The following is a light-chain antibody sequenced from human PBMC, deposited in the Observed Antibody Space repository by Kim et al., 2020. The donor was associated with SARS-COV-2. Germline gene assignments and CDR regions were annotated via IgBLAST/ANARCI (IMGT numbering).Light chain of an antibody. J-gene: IGLJ3*02. CDR2: DVN. V-gene: IGLV2-11*01. CDR3: WSYAGSYSWV. CDR1: TSDVGGYNY. Sequence: QSALTQPRSVSGSPGQAVTISCTGTTSDVGGYNYVSWYQQHPGKVPQVLIYDVNARPSGVSDRFSASKSGNTASLTISGLQADDEADYYCWSYAGSYSWVFGGGTKLTVL.